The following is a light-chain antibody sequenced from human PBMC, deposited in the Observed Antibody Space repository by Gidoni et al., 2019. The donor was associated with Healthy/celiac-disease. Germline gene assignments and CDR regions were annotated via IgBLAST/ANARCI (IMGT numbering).Light chain of an antibody. CDR3: QQYGSSPLT. CDR2: GAS. V-gene: IGKV3-20*01. Sequence: IVSTPLPGTLSLSPGETATLSCRASQSVSSSYLAWYQQKPGQAPRLLIYGASSMATGIPDRFSGSGSGTDFTLTISRLEPEDFAVYYCQQYGSSPLTFGGGTKVEIK. J-gene: IGKJ4*01. CDR1: QSVSSSY.